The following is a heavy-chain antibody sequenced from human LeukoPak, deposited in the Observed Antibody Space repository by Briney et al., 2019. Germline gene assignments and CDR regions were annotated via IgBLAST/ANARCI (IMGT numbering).Heavy chain of an antibody. CDR1: GGTFISYA. V-gene: IGHV1-69*06. Sequence: SVTVSCKASGGTFISYAISWVRQAPGQGLEWMGGIIPIFGTANYAQKFQGRVTMTEDTSTDTAYMELSSLKSDDTAVYYCATDRDGDYALDYWGQGTLVTVSS. J-gene: IGHJ4*02. CDR2: IIPIFGTA. D-gene: IGHD4-17*01. CDR3: ATDRDGDYALDY.